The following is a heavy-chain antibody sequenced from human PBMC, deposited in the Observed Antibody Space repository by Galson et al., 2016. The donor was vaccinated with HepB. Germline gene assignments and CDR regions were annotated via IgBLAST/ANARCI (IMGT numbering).Heavy chain of an antibody. Sequence: SLRLSCAASGFTFNNAWMSWVRQAPGKGLEWVGHIRSKTNGETTDYSEPVKGRFTISRDDSKKTLFLHMNSLQTEDTAVYFCTTNDLFCITTTCTDAFDIWGQGTRVIVSS. CDR1: GFTFNNAW. CDR2: IRSKTNGETT. J-gene: IGHJ3*02. V-gene: IGHV3-15*01. CDR3: TTNDLFCITTTCTDAFDI. D-gene: IGHD2-2*01.